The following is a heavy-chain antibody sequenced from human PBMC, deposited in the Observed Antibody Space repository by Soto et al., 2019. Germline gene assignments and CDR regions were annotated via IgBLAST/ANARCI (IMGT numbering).Heavy chain of an antibody. J-gene: IGHJ4*02. CDR3: ARPTYYYDSSGPPAY. CDR2: IIPIFGTT. Sequence: SVKVSCKASGGTFSNYAITWVRQAPGQGLEWLGRIIPIFGTTDYAQKFQGRVTITADESTTTAYMELSSLRSDDTAVYYCARPTYYYDSSGPPAYWGQGTLVTVSS. V-gene: IGHV1-69*13. D-gene: IGHD3-22*01. CDR1: GGTFSNYA.